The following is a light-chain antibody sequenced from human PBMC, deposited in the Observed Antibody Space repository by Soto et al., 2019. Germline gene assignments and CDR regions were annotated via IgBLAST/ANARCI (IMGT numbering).Light chain of an antibody. CDR3: QQFSLYWA. Sequence: IQLTQSPSSLSASVGGRVTITCRASQDINRWLAWYQQKPGKAPKILIYNADTLESGVPSRFSGSGYGTEFILTISSLQPDDFATYYCQQFSLYWAFGQGTKVDIK. CDR2: NAD. V-gene: IGKV1-5*01. CDR1: QDINRW. J-gene: IGKJ1*01.